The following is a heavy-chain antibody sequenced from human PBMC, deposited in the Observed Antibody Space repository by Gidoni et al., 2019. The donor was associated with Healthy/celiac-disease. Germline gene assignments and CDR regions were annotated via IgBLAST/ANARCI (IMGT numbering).Heavy chain of an antibody. V-gene: IGHV3-30*18. CDR3: AKDLGWFGELGGDAFDI. CDR2: ISYDGSNK. D-gene: IGHD3-10*01. J-gene: IGHJ3*02. CDR1: GFTFSSYG. Sequence: QVQLVESGGGVVQPGRSLRPSCAASGFTFSSYGMHWVRQASGKGLEWVAVISYDGSNKYYADSVKGRFTISRDNSKNTLYLQMNSLRAEDTAVYYCAKDLGWFGELGGDAFDIWGQGTMVTVSS.